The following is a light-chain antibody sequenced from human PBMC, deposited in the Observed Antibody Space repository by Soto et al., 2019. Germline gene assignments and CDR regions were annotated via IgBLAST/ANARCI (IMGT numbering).Light chain of an antibody. CDR3: QQYNEWPET. V-gene: IGKV3-15*01. J-gene: IGKJ1*01. CDR2: DAT. CDR1: QSIGLA. Sequence: EIVLTQAPATLSLSPGERATLSCRASQSIGLAIAWYQHKPGQAPRLLIFDATTRAPDVHARFSGSGSATDFTLTINNLQSRHSAVYYCQQYNEWPETFGPGTKVDIK.